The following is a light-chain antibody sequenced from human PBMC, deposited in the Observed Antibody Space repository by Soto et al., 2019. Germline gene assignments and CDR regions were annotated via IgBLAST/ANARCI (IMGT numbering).Light chain of an antibody. CDR2: DVS. J-gene: IGLJ3*02. CDR1: SSDVGNYNY. V-gene: IGLV2-8*01. Sequence: QSALTQPPSASGSPGQSVTISCTGSSSDVGNYNYVSWYQQYPGKAPKLMIYDVSGRPSGVPDRFSGSKSGNTASLTVSGLQPEDEAEYYCASYAGANRAVFGGGTKLTVL. CDR3: ASYAGANRAV.